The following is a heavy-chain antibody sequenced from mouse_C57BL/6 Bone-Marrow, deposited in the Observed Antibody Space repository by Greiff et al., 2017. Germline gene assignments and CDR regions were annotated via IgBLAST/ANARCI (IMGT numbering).Heavy chain of an antibody. Sequence: EVQLQQSGAELVKPGASVKLSCTASGFNIKDYYIHWVKQRPEQGLEWIGRIDPEDGETKYAPKFQDKATITADTSSNTAYLQLSSLTSEDTAVYYCTRSLNYYGTNYWGQGTTLTVSS. CDR2: IDPEDGET. J-gene: IGHJ2*01. CDR3: TRSLNYYGTNY. D-gene: IGHD1-1*01. CDR1: GFNIKDYY. V-gene: IGHV14-2*01.